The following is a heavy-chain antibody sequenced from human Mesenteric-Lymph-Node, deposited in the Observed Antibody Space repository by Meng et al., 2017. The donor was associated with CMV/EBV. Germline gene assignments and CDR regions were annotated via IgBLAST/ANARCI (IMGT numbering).Heavy chain of an antibody. D-gene: IGHD3-22*01. V-gene: IGHV3-23*01. Sequence: GESLKISCAASGFTFSSYAMGWVRQAPGKGLEWVSAISGSGGSTYYADSVNGRFTISRDNSKNTLYLQMNSLRAEDTAVYYCAKDPYDSSGYYVDYWGQGTLVTVSS. CDR3: AKDPYDSSGYYVDY. J-gene: IGHJ4*02. CDR2: ISGSGGST. CDR1: GFTFSSYA.